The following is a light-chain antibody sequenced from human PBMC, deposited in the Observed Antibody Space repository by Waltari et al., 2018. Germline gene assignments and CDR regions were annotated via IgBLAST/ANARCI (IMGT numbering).Light chain of an antibody. V-gene: IGKV3-15*01. CDR2: GAS. Sequence: DIVMTQSPATLFVSPGERATLSCRASQSISSNLAWYHQKPGKAPRLLMYGASTRATAIPARFSGSGSGTEFALTISSLQSEDSAVYYCQQYQNWPQTFGQGTKLQIK. J-gene: IGKJ2*01. CDR3: QQYQNWPQT. CDR1: QSISSN.